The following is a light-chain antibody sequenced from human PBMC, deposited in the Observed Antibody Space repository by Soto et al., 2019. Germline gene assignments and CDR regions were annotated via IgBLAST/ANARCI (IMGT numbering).Light chain of an antibody. V-gene: IGKV1-33*01. Sequence: DIQMTQSPSSLSASVGDRVTITCQASQDISNYLYWYQQKPGTAPTLLIYVASNLETGVPSRFSGSGSGTDFTFTISSLQPEDIATYYCQQYDNRPLTFGGGTKVEIK. J-gene: IGKJ4*02. CDR1: QDISNY. CDR2: VAS. CDR3: QQYDNRPLT.